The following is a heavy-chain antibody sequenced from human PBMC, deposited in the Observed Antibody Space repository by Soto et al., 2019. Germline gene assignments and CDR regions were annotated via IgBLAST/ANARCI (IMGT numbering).Heavy chain of an antibody. J-gene: IGHJ4*02. Sequence: SETLSLTCSVSGDAISNYYWSWIRQTPGRGLEWIGGVHERGSTEYNPSLRGRVIISLHTSKSQFSLSLRSATAADTATYYCARGTRALITSFFAYWGQGIPVTVSS. CDR3: ARGTRALITSFFAY. V-gene: IGHV4-59*03. CDR1: GDAISNYY. CDR2: VHERGST. D-gene: IGHD1-20*01.